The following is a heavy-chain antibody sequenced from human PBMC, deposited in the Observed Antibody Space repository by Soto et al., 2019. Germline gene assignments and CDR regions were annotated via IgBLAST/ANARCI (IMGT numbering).Heavy chain of an antibody. D-gene: IGHD2-2*02. Sequence: SETLSLTCAVYGGSFSGYYWSWIRQPPGKGLEWIGEINHSGSTNYNPSLKSRVTISVDTSKNQFSLKLSSVTAADTAVYYCARGKVVVVPAAIMYNWFDPWGQGTLVTVSS. CDR1: GGSFSGYY. CDR2: INHSGST. CDR3: ARGKVVVVPAAIMYNWFDP. V-gene: IGHV4-34*01. J-gene: IGHJ5*02.